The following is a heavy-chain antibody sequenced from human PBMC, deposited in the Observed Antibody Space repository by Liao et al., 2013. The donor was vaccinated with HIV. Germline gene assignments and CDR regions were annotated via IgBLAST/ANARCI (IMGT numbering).Heavy chain of an antibody. CDR1: GDSISSRSYY. J-gene: IGHJ4*02. Sequence: QLQLQESGPGLVKPSETLSLTCTVSGDSISSRSYYWGWIRQPPGKGLEWIGTTSYSGSTYYNSSLKSRVTISMDTPRNQFSLELTSVTAADTAVYYCARGEWFGAGELGDWGQGTLVTVSS. CDR3: ARGEWFGAGELGD. D-gene: IGHD3-10*01. V-gene: IGHV4-39*07. CDR2: TSYSGST.